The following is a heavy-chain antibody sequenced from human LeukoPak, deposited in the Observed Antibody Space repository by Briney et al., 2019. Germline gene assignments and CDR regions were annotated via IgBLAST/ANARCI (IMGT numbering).Heavy chain of an antibody. CDR2: IYYSGST. CDR3: ARDRSGSYYHNYYYYGMDV. J-gene: IGHJ6*02. CDR1: GGSISSYY. V-gene: IGHV4-59*01. Sequence: SETLSLTCTVSGGSISSYYWSWIRQPPGKGLAWLGYIYYSGSTNYNPSLKSRVTISVGTSKNQFSLKLSSVTAADTAVYYCARDRSGSYYHNYYYYGMDVWGQGTTVTVSS. D-gene: IGHD1-26*01.